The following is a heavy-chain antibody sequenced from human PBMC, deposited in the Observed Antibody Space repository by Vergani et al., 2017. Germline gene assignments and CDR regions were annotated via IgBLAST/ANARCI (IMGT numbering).Heavy chain of an antibody. CDR2: ISGSSSYV. J-gene: IGHJ4*02. CDR1: GFSFSSYS. Sequence: EVQLVESGGGLVKPGGSLILSCAASGFSFSSYSMNWVRQAPGKGLEWVASISGSSSYVFYRDSVEGRFTITRDNAKKSVYLQMNSLRAEDTAMYFCARGLXDCTHIRCSPPSYWGQGTQVTVSS. V-gene: IGHV3-21*02. D-gene: IGHD2-8*01. CDR3: ARGLXDCTHIRCSPPSY.